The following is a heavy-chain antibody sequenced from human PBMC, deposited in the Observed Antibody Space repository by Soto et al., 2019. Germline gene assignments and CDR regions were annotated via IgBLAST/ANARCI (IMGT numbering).Heavy chain of an antibody. Sequence: QVQLVQSGAEVRQPASSVKVSCKTSGGTFSSYAISWVRQAPGQGLEWMGGIVPIVDTSTYAQKFQGRVTLSAADSTSTVYMELRSLRSDDTAVYYCVRVVAIPGSPDNWGQGTLVTVSS. J-gene: IGHJ4*02. CDR2: IVPIVDTS. CDR1: GGTFSSYA. CDR3: VRVVAIPGSPDN. D-gene: IGHD2-15*01. V-gene: IGHV1-69*12.